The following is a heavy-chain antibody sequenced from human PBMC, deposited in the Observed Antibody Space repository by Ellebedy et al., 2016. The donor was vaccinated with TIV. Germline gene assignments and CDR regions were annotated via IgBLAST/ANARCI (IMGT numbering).Heavy chain of an antibody. CDR3: ATLQTRGNCYIDY. J-gene: IGHJ4*02. Sequence: KVSCKGFGYSFTNYWIGWVRQMPGKGLEWMGTIYPGDSNTRYIPSFQGQVTISADKSISTAYLQWSSLKASDTAMYYCATLQTRGNCYIDYWGQGTLVTVSS. CDR1: GYSFTNYW. D-gene: IGHD1-26*01. V-gene: IGHV5-51*01. CDR2: IYPGDSNT.